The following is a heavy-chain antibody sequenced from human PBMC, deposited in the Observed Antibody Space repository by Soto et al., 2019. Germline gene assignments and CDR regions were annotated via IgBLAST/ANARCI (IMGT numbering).Heavy chain of an antibody. Sequence: GASVKVSCKASGYTFTSYARQWVRQAPGQRLEWMGWINAGNGNTKYSQKFQGRVTITRDTSASTAYMELSSLRSEDTAVYYCARGLGLYYFDYWGQGTLVTVSS. D-gene: IGHD1-26*01. CDR2: INAGNGNT. CDR3: ARGLGLYYFDY. CDR1: GYTFTSYA. V-gene: IGHV1-3*01. J-gene: IGHJ4*02.